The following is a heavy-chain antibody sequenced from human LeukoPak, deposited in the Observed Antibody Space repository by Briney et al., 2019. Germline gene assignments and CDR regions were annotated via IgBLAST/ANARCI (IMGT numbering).Heavy chain of an antibody. Sequence: GGSLRLSCAASGFTFSDCYMSWIRQAPGKGLEWVSYISSSGSTIYYADSVKGRFTISRDNAKNSLYLQMSSLRAEDTAVYYCARVKGARAAAGMAFDYWGQGTLVTVSS. CDR1: GFTFSDCY. V-gene: IGHV3-11*04. J-gene: IGHJ4*02. CDR2: ISSSGSTI. D-gene: IGHD6-13*01. CDR3: ARVKGARAAAGMAFDY.